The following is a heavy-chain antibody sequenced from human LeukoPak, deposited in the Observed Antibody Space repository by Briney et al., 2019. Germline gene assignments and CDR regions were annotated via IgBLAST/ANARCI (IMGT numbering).Heavy chain of an antibody. V-gene: IGHV3-30-3*02. CDR2: ISYDGSNK. CDR1: GFTFSSYA. Sequence: PGRSLRLSCAASGFTFSSYAMHWVRQAPGKGLEWVAVISYDGSNKYYADSVKGRFTISRDNSKNTLYLQMNSLRPEDTALYYCAKERGKPGIAAAGEFDPWGQGTLVTVSS. CDR3: AKERGKPGIAAAGEFDP. J-gene: IGHJ5*02. D-gene: IGHD6-13*01.